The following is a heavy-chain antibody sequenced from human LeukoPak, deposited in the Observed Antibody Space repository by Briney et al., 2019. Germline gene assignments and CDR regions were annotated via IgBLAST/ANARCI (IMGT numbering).Heavy chain of an antibody. CDR2: IKEDGSEK. CDR3: GRGHYGDYA. CDR1: GFTFSGYW. D-gene: IGHD4-17*01. Sequence: GGSLRLSCAASGFTFSGYWMSWVRQAPGKGLECVANIKEDGSEKYYVDSVKGRFTISRDNAENSLFLQMNSLRAEDTAVYYCGRGHYGDYAWGQGTLGSLSS. V-gene: IGHV3-7*01. J-gene: IGHJ5*02.